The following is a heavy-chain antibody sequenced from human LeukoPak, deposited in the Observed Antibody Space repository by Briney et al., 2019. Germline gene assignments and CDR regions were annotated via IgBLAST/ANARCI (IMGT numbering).Heavy chain of an antibody. J-gene: IGHJ4*02. D-gene: IGHD3-22*01. CDR1: GFNFGSYD. Sequence: PGGSLRLSCAASGFNFGSYDMNWVRQAPGKGLVWVSSISGSGGSTYYADSVKGRFTISRDNSKNTLYLQMNSLRAEDTAVYYCARDPAYDSSGYYVYWGQGTLVTVSS. CDR3: ARDPAYDSSGYYVY. CDR2: ISGSGGST. V-gene: IGHV3-23*01.